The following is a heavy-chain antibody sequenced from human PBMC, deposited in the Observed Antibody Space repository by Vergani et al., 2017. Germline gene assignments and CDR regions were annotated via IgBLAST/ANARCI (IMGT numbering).Heavy chain of an antibody. CDR2: ISWNSGSI. J-gene: IGHJ6*02. Sequence: EVQLVESGGGLVQPGRSLRLSCAASGFTFDDYAMHWVRQAPGKGLEWVSGISWNSGSIGYADSVKGRFTISRDNAKNSRYLQMNSLRAEDTAVYYCAKDIGWLLSGYGMDVWGQGTTVTVSS. CDR1: GFTFDDYA. CDR3: AKDIGWLLSGYGMDV. D-gene: IGHD3-3*01. V-gene: IGHV3-9*01.